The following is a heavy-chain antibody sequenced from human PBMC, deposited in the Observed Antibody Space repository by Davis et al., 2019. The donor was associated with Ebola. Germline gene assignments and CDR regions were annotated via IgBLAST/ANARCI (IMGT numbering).Heavy chain of an antibody. CDR3: ARGAFHLD. CDR2: INTNTGNP. V-gene: IGHV7-4-1*02. Sequence: ASVKVSCKASGYTFTAYYMHWVRQAPGQGLEWMGWINTNTGNPTYAQGFTGRFVFSLDTSVSTAYLQINSLKAEDTAFYYCARGAFHLDWGQGTLVTVSS. D-gene: IGHD2/OR15-2a*01. CDR1: GYTFTAYY. J-gene: IGHJ4*02.